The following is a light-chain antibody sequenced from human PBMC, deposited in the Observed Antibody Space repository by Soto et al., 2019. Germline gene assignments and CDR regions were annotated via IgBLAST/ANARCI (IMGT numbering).Light chain of an antibody. Sequence: EIQLTQSPSSLCFSLGERVTLSCRASQSISSDVGWYEQEPGHDARLLIYCAATRAPGIPARCSGGGAGTEYTLTISSLQYEDYVIYYFRHYSNWPPWTFGQGTKVDI. V-gene: IGKV3-15*01. CDR2: CAA. CDR3: RHYSNWPPWT. J-gene: IGKJ1*01. CDR1: QSISSD.